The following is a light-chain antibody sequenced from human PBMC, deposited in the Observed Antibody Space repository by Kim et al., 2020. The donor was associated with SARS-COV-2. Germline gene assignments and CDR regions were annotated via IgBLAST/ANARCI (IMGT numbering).Light chain of an antibody. J-gene: IGLJ1*01. CDR3: SSYTSSSTFPYV. Sequence: VTISCTGTSSDVGSYNRVSWYQQPPGTAPKLMIYEVSNRPSGVPDRFSGSKSGNTASLTISGLQAEDEADYYCSSYTSSSTFPYVFGTGTKVTVL. CDR1: SSDVGSYNR. V-gene: IGLV2-18*02. CDR2: EVS.